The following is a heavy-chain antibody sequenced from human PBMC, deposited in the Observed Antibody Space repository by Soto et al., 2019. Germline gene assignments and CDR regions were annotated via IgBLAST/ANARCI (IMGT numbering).Heavy chain of an antibody. V-gene: IGHV4-59*08. CDR2: IYYSGST. CDR3: ASSYDFWSGMIWNY. J-gene: IGHJ4*02. D-gene: IGHD3-3*01. CDR1: GGSISSYY. Sequence: SQTLSLTCPVSGGSISSYYWSWIRQPPGKGLEWIGYIYYSGSTNYNPSLKSRVTISVDTSKNQFSLKLSSVTAADTAVYYCASSYDFWSGMIWNYWGQGTLVTVSS.